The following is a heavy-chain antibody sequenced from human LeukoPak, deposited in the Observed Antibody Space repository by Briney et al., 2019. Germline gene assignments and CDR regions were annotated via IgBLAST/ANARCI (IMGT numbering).Heavy chain of an antibody. Sequence: ASVKVSCKASGYTFTGYYMHWVRQAPGQGLEWMGWINPNSGGTNYAQKFQGRVTMTRDTSIGTAYMELSRLRSDDTAVYYCASSSGYFDWLPHDYWGQGTLVTVSS. CDR3: ASSSGYFDWLPHDY. V-gene: IGHV1-2*02. D-gene: IGHD3-9*01. J-gene: IGHJ4*02. CDR1: GYTFTGYY. CDR2: INPNSGGT.